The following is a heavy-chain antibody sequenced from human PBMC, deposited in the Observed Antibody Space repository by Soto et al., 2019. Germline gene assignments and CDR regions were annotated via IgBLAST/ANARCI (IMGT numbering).Heavy chain of an antibody. CDR3: AREYARDSSGYYFDY. Sequence: GASVKVSCKASGGTFSSYAISWVRQAPGQGLEWMGGIIPIFGTANYAQKFQGRVTITADESTSTAYMELSSLRSEDTAVYYCAREYARDSSGYYFDYWGQGTLVTVSS. D-gene: IGHD3-22*01. J-gene: IGHJ4*02. CDR1: GGTFSSYA. V-gene: IGHV1-69*13. CDR2: IIPIFGTA.